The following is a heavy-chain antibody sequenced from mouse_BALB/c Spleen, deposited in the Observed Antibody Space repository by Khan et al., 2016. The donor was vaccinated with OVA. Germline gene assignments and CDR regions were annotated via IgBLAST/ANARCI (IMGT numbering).Heavy chain of an antibody. Sequence: EVKLLESGPGLVKPSQSLSLTCTVTGFSITSDYAWNWIRQFPGNKLERMGFISYSGKTNYNPSLKSRISITRDTSKNQFFLQLNSVTTEDTATYYCARVYGGDFDYWGQGTTLTVSS. V-gene: IGHV3-2*02. CDR3: ARVYGGDFDY. CDR1: GFSITSDYA. D-gene: IGHD1-1*01. CDR2: ISYSGKT. J-gene: IGHJ2*01.